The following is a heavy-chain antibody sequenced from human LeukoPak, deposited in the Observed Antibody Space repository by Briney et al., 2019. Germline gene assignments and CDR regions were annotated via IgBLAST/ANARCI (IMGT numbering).Heavy chain of an antibody. CDR1: GGSISSYY. V-gene: IGHV4-59*01. J-gene: IGHJ6*02. CDR3: ARDGYSSSPDV. Sequence: PSETLSLTCTVSGGSISSYYWSWIRQPPGKGLEWIGYIYYSGSTNYNPSLKSRVTISVDTSKNQFSLKLSSVTAADTAVYYCARDGYSSSPDVWGQGTTVTVSS. CDR2: IYYSGST. D-gene: IGHD6-13*01.